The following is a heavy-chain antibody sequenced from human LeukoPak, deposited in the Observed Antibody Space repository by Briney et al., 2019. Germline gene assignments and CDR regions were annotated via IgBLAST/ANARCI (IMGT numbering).Heavy chain of an antibody. CDR1: GFSFSVYW. D-gene: IGHD3-22*01. Sequence: GGSLRLSCAASGFSFSVYWMHWVRQAPGKGLVWIPRINSDGSSISDADSVKGRFTISRDNAKNTLYLQMDSLRGEDTAVYYCVRSPSESLYYNFNYWGQGTLVTVSS. CDR3: VRSPSESLYYNFNY. J-gene: IGHJ4*02. V-gene: IGHV3-74*01. CDR2: INSDGSSI.